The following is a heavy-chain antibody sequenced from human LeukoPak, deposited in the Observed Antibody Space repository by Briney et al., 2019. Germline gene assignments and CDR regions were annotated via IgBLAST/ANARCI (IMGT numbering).Heavy chain of an antibody. J-gene: IGHJ4*02. Sequence: GASVKVSCKASGGTFSSYAISWVRQAPGQGLEWMGGIIPIFGTANYAQKFQGRVTITADESTSTAYMELSSLRSEDTAVYYCAREVPPFYDYVWGSYRYYFDYWGQGTLVTGSS. CDR3: AREVPPFYDYVWGSYRYYFDY. V-gene: IGHV1-69*13. D-gene: IGHD3-16*02. CDR1: GGTFSSYA. CDR2: IIPIFGTA.